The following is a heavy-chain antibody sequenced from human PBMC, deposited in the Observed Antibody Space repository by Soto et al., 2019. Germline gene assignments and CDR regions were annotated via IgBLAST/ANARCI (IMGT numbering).Heavy chain of an antibody. J-gene: IGHJ4*02. Sequence: QVPLVQSGAEVKKPGASVKVSCKASGYTFTSYGISWVRQAPGQGLEWMGWISAYNGNTNYAQKLQGRVTMTTDTSTSTAYMELSSLRSDDTAVYYCARLEGELLWFGELSPDKYYFDYWGQGTLVTVSS. V-gene: IGHV1-18*01. CDR3: ARLEGELLWFGELSPDKYYFDY. D-gene: IGHD3-10*01. CDR1: GYTFTSYG. CDR2: ISAYNGNT.